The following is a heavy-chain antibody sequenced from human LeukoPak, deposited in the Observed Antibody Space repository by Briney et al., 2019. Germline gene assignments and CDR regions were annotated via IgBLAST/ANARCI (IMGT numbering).Heavy chain of an antibody. CDR2: IVDSGNNK. CDR1: GFTFSNYG. Sequence: GGSLRLSCAASGFTFSNYGMNWVRQVPGKGLEWVAYIVDSGNNKQYADSVKGRFTISRDNAKNSLYLQMNSLRAEDTALYYCARVGPDDSSGWDGELDYWGQGTPVTVSS. D-gene: IGHD6-19*01. V-gene: IGHV3-48*03. CDR3: ARVGPDDSSGWDGELDY. J-gene: IGHJ4*02.